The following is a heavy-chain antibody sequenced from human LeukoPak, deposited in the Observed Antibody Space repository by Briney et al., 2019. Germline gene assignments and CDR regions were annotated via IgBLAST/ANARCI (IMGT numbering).Heavy chain of an antibody. J-gene: IGHJ4*02. V-gene: IGHV1-18*01. CDR3: ARESSSWYKVRIPIDY. D-gene: IGHD6-13*01. CDR1: GYTFTSYG. CDR2: ISAYNGNT. Sequence: RASVKVSCKASGYTFTSYGIRWVRQAPGQGLEWMGWISAYNGNTNYAQKLQGRVTMTTDTSTSTAYMELRSLRSDDTAVYYCARESSSWYKVRIPIDYWGQGTLVTVSS.